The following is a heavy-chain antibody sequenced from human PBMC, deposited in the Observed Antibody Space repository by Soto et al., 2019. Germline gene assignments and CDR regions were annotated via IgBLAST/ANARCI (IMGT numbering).Heavy chain of an antibody. CDR1: GFTFSSYA. J-gene: IGHJ2*01. CDR3: AKDESRRNRRYFDL. CDR2: ISGSGGST. Sequence: EVQLLESGGGLVQPGGSLRLSCAASGFTFSSYAMYWVRQAPGKGLEWVSVISGSGGSTYYADSVKGRFTISRDNSKSTLYLQMNSLRVEDTAVYYCAKDESRRNRRYFDLWGRGTPVTVSS. V-gene: IGHV3-23*01. D-gene: IGHD4-4*01.